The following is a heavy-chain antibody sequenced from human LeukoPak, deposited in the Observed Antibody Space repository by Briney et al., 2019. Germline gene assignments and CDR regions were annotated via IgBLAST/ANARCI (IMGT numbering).Heavy chain of an antibody. CDR3: ASFPGFISIGGFDC. D-gene: IGHD3-3*02. CDR1: GFTFSSYG. V-gene: IGHV3-23*01. CDR2: ISGSGGST. Sequence: GGSLRLSCAASGFTFSSYGMSWVRQAPGKGLEWVSAISGSGGSTYYADSVKGRFTISRDNSKNTLYLQMNSLRAEDTAVYYCASFPGFISIGGFDCWGQGTLVTVSS. J-gene: IGHJ4*02.